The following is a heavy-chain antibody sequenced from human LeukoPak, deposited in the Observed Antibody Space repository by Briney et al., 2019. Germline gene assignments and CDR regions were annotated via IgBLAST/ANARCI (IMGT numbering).Heavy chain of an antibody. D-gene: IGHD6-13*01. J-gene: IGHJ4*02. CDR1: GFSLSTDGVG. CDR2: IYWDDDK. V-gene: IGHV2-5*02. Sequence: SGPTLVNPTQTLTLTCTFSGFSLSTDGVGVGWIRQPPGKALEWLALIYWDDDKRYSPSLKSRLTITKDTSKNQVVLTMTNMDPVDTATYYCAHRMGIAASGTYDYWGQGTLVTVSS. CDR3: AHRMGIAASGTYDY.